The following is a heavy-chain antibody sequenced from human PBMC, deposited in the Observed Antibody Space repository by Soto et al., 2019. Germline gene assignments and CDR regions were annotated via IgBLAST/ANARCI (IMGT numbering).Heavy chain of an antibody. V-gene: IGHV4-34*01. CDR2: IKHSGSS. J-gene: IGHJ3*02. D-gene: IGHD6-19*01. CDR3: ARGGSSDWQVALDI. CDR1: AGSFSHYY. Sequence: QVQQQPWGAGLSKPSETLSLTCAVYAGSFSHYYWNWIRQSPGKGLEWIGKIKHSGSSNYNPSLRSRVSISVDMSKNQFSLRLTSVTAADTAVYYCARGGSSDWQVALDIWGQGTMVTVSS.